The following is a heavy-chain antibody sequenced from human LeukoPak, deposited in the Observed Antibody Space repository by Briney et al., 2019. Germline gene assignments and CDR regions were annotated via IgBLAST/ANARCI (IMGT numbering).Heavy chain of an antibody. D-gene: IGHD3-16*01. J-gene: IGHJ4*02. CDR2: IYYSGSA. V-gene: IGHV4-59*01. Sequence: SETLSLTCTVSGGSISSYYWSWIRQPPGKGLEWIGYIYYSGSANYNPSLKSRVTMSVDTSKDQFSLKLSSVTAADTAVYYCAGYYDYVWGSYPPPFDYWGQGTLVTVSS. CDR3: AGYYDYVWGSYPPPFDY. CDR1: GGSISSYY.